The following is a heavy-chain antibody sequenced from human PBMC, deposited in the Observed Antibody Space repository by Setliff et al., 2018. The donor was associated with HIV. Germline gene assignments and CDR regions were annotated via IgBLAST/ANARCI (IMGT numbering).Heavy chain of an antibody. Sequence: GASVKVSCKAPGGTFSGYAFSWVRQAPGQGFEWMGGSIPVFGTVNYAQKLLGRATITADESTNTSYMELTSLRSEDTAVYFCARDSHCSGPSCYSGGQFFDDWGQGTLVTVSS. CDR3: ARDSHCSGPSCYSGGQFFDD. V-gene: IGHV1-69*13. D-gene: IGHD2-15*01. CDR2: SIPVFGTV. CDR1: GGTFSGYA. J-gene: IGHJ4*02.